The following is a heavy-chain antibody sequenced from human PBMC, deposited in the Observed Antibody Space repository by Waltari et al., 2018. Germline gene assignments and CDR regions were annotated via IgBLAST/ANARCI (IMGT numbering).Heavy chain of an antibody. CDR3: ARGYGAYCGEDCSDPFDI. CDR1: GDSIRVPY. V-gene: IGHV4-59*11. J-gene: IGHJ3*02. Sequence: VQLQESGPGLVEPSETLSLTCTVSGDSIRVPYWSWIRPPPGTGLEWIGYIFNSATTNYNPSLTSRVTISADMSKNQLALRLTSMTAADTAVYYCARGYGAYCGEDCSDPFDIWGRGTMVTVSS. CDR2: IFNSATT. D-gene: IGHD2-21*01.